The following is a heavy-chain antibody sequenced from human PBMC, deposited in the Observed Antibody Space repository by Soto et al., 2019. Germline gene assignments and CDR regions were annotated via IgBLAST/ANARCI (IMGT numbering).Heavy chain of an antibody. CDR3: ARDQRDYYYDSSGYSWFDP. CDR1: GYTFSSYG. V-gene: IGHV1-18*01. J-gene: IGHJ5*02. Sequence: QVQLVQSGAEVKKPGASVKVSCKTSGYTFSSYGFIWVRQAPGQGLEWMGWISGYSGNTNYAQRFQGRVTMTTDTSTSTAYMELRSLRSEDTAVYYCARDQRDYYYDSSGYSWFDPWGQGTLVTVYS. D-gene: IGHD3-22*01. CDR2: ISGYSGNT.